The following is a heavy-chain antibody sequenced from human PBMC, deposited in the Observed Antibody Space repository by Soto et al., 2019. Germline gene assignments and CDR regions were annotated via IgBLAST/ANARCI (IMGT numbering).Heavy chain of an antibody. CDR2: ICHSGST. CDR1: GGSISSGGYS. Sequence: SETLSLTCAVSGGSISSGGYSWSWIRQPPGKGLEWIGYICHSGSTYYNPSLKSRVTISVDRSKNQFSLKLSSVTAADTAVYYCAVITMVRGVIRSFDYWGQGTLVTVSS. J-gene: IGHJ4*02. D-gene: IGHD3-10*01. CDR3: AVITMVRGVIRSFDY. V-gene: IGHV4-30-2*01.